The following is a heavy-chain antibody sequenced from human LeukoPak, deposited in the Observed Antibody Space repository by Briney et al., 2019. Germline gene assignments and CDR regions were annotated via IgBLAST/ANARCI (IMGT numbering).Heavy chain of an antibody. D-gene: IGHD3-9*01. Sequence: AGSLRLSCAVSGFTVSTYYMTWGRQGPGKGLEWVSVMYSGGSTYYADSVKGRFTISRDNSKNTYYLQMNSLRAEDTAVYYCVAYYDILTGHKYWGQGTLVTVSS. CDR3: VAYYDILTGHKY. CDR2: MYSGGST. CDR1: GFTVSTYY. J-gene: IGHJ4*02. V-gene: IGHV3-66*01.